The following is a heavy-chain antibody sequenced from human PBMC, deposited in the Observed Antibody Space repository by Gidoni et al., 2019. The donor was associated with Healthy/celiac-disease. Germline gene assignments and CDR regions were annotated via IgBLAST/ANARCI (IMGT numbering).Heavy chain of an antibody. CDR1: GFPFRRYA. CDR3: AKEDCSSTSCYDGVIYGMDV. Sequence: EVQLLESGGGLVQPGGSLRLSCAASGFPFRRYAISWVRQAPGKGLEWVSAISGSGGSTYYADSVKGRFTISRDNSKNTLYLQMNSLRAEDTAVYYCAKEDCSSTSCYDGVIYGMDVWGQGTTVTVSS. J-gene: IGHJ6*02. D-gene: IGHD2-2*01. CDR2: ISGSGGST. V-gene: IGHV3-23*01.